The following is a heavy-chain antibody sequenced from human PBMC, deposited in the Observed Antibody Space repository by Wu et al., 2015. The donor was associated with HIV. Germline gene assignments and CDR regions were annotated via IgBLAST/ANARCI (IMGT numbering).Heavy chain of an antibody. CDR3: ARDARGNSGWYVV. J-gene: IGHJ4*02. CDR2: IIPISGTR. CDR1: GGTFRSYA. Sequence: QVQLVQSGAEVMKPGSSVKVSCKASGGTFRSYAIIWVRQAPGQGLEWVGRIIPISGTRNYAQEFQGRVTITADESTRTAYMEVSSLRSEDTAVYYCARDARGNSGWYVVWGQGTLVTVSS. D-gene: IGHD6-19*01. V-gene: IGHV1-69*12.